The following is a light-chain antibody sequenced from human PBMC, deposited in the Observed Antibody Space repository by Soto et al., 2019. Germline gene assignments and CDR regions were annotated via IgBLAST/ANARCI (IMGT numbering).Light chain of an antibody. CDR3: CSYTSGSTYV. CDR2: DVS. V-gene: IGLV2-14*03. J-gene: IGLJ1*01. CDR1: SSDVGGYNY. Sequence: QSVLTQPVSVSGSPGQSITISCTGTSSDVGGYNYVSWYQQHPGKAHKLMIYDVSNRPSGVSNRFSGSKSGNTASLTIFGLQAEDEADYYCCSYTSGSTYVFGTGTKVTVL.